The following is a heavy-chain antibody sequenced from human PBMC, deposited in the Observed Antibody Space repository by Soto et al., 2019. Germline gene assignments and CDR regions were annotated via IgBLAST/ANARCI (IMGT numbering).Heavy chain of an antibody. Sequence: QVQLVESGGGVVQPGRSLRLSCAASGFTFSSYGMHWVRQAPGKGLGWVAVVWYDGSNKYYADSVKGRFTISRDNSKNTLYLQMNSLRAEDTAVYYCARDRYSSGWYDLAYWGQGTLVTVSS. CDR3: ARDRYSSGWYDLAY. V-gene: IGHV3-33*01. CDR2: VWYDGSNK. D-gene: IGHD6-19*01. J-gene: IGHJ4*02. CDR1: GFTFSSYG.